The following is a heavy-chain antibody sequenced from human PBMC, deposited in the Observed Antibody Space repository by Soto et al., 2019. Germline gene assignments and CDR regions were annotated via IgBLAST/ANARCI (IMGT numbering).Heavy chain of an antibody. CDR1: GGTFSSYT. CDR3: ARDYYDSSGTIDY. D-gene: IGHD3-22*01. J-gene: IGHJ4*02. V-gene: IGHV1-69*02. Sequence: QVQLVQSGAEVKKPGSSVKVSCKASGGTFSSYTISWVRQAPGQGLEWMGRIIPILGIANYAQKFQGRVTITADKSMSTAYMELSSLRSEDTAVYYCARDYYDSSGTIDYWGQGTLVTVSS. CDR2: IIPILGIA.